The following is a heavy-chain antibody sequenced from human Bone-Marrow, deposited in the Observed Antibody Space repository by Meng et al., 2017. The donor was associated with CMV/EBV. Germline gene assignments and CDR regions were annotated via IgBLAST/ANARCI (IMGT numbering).Heavy chain of an antibody. CDR2: IDWDDDE. Sequence: SGPTLVKPPQALSLTCTVSGFSVGASGMRVSWSRQAPGEAPEWLARIDWDDDEFYSTSLRTRLTISKDTSENQLILTMTNMDPMDTATYYCARAITGTHSWGWFFDYWGPGILVTVSS. D-gene: IGHD1-7*01. V-gene: IGHV2-70D*14. J-gene: IGHJ4*02. CDR1: GFSVGASGMR. CDR3: ARAITGTHSWGWFFDY.